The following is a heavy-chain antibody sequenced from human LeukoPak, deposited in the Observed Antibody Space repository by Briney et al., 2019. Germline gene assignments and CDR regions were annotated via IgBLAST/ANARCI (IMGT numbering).Heavy chain of an antibody. CDR1: GSTVGTTG. CDR3: QKGLRAFYY. Sequence: PGGCPSPALSTSGSTVGTTGMGSARQAPGKGLEWVSSISRTGTDTYYADSVKGRFTISRDTSKNTLYLQMNSLRAEDTSVYYCQKGLRAFYYWGQGTLVTVSS. V-gene: IGHV3-23*01. J-gene: IGHJ4*02. CDR2: ISRTGTDT. D-gene: IGHD5-18*01.